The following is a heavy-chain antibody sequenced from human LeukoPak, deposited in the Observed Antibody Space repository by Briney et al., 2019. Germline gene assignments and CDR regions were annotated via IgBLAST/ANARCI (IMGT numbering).Heavy chain of an antibody. CDR1: GYTFTDYY. Sequence: ASVKVSCKASGYTFTDYYMHWVRQTPGQGFEWMGWINPNDGDTNYAQKFQGRVTMTRDTSISTAHMEVSRLRSDDTAVYYCARANFLYCSSSTCLFDYWGQGTLVTVSS. CDR3: ARANFLYCSSSTCLFDY. V-gene: IGHV1-2*02. CDR2: INPNDGDT. D-gene: IGHD2-2*01. J-gene: IGHJ4*02.